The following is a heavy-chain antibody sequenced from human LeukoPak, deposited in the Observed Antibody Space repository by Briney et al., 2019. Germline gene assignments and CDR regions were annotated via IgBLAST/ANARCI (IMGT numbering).Heavy chain of an antibody. CDR2: IIPIFGTA. CDR3: ASHQYYYDSSGYPVDY. V-gene: IGHV1-69*05. J-gene: IGHJ4*02. Sequence: ASVKVSCKASGGTFSSYAISWVRQAPGQGLEWMGRIIPIFGTANYAQKFQGRVTITTDESTSTAYMELSSPRSEDTAVYYCASHQYYYDSSGYPVDYWGQGTLVTVSS. D-gene: IGHD3-22*01. CDR1: GGTFSSYA.